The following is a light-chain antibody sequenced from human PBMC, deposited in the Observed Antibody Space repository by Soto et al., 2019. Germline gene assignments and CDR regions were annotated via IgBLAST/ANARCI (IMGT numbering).Light chain of an antibody. CDR3: QSYDSRLSGWV. CDR2: ANT. Sequence: QSVLTQPPSVSGAPGQRVTISCSGSSSNIGAGYDVQWYQQLPGTAPKVIMYANTNRPSGVPDRFSGSKSDTSASLAINGLQAEDEADYYCQSYDSRLSGWVFGGGTQLTVL. CDR1: SSNIGAGYD. V-gene: IGLV1-40*01. J-gene: IGLJ3*02.